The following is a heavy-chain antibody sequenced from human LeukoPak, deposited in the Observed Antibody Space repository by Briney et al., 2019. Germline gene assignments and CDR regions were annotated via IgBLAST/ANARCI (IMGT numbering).Heavy chain of an antibody. CDR1: GGSISSYY. D-gene: IGHD6-13*01. CDR2: IYYSGST. V-gene: IGHV4-59*01. Sequence: PSETLSLTCTVSGGSISSYYWSWIRQPPGKGLEWIGYIYYSGSTNYNPSLKSRVTISVDTSKNQFSLKLSSVTAADTAVYYCARDSSEGSSWYPYYYYGMDVWGQGTTVTVSS. J-gene: IGHJ6*02. CDR3: ARDSSEGSSWYPYYYYGMDV.